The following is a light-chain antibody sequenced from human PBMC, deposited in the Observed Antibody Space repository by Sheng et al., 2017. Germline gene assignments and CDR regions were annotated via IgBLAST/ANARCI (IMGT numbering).Light chain of an antibody. CDR3: QQYNSYPYT. J-gene: IGKJ2*01. CDR2: KAS. V-gene: IGKV1-5*03. CDR1: QSISSR. Sequence: DIQMTQSPSTLSASGGDRVTITCRASQSISSRLAWYQQKPGKAPKLLIYKASSLESGVPSRFSGSGSGTEFTLTISSLQPDDFATYYCQQYNSYPYTFGQGTNLEIK.